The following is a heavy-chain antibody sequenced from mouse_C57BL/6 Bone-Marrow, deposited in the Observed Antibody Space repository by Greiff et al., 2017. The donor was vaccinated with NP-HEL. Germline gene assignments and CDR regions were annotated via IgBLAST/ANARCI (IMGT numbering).Heavy chain of an antibody. Sequence: DVQLVESGGGLVQPGGSLSLSCAASGFTFTDYYMSWVRQPPGKALEWVGFIRNKANGYTIEYSASVKGRFTISRDNSKSILYLQMNALRAEDSATYYCARSIYYDYADDPFYGMDYWGQGTSVTVSS. D-gene: IGHD2-4*01. CDR3: ARSIYYDYADDPFYGMDY. CDR1: GFTFTDYY. V-gene: IGHV7-3*01. J-gene: IGHJ4*01. CDR2: IRNKANGYTI.